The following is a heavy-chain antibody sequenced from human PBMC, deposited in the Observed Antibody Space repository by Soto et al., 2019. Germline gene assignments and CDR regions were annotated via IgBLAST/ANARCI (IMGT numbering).Heavy chain of an antibody. CDR1: GFTFSSYW. Sequence: EVQLVESGGGLAQPGGSLRLSCAASGFTFSSYWMHWVRQVPGKGLVWVSRVTNDGSTTNYADSVKGRFTISRDNAKNTLYLQMDRLRAEATAVYYCVRGYDVWGQGTLVTVSS. CDR2: VTNDGSTT. J-gene: IGHJ4*02. D-gene: IGHD5-12*01. V-gene: IGHV3-74*01. CDR3: VRGYDV.